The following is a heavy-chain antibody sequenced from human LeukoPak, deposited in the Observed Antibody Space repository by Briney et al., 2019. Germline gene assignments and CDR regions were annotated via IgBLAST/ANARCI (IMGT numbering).Heavy chain of an antibody. CDR1: GGSISSSSYY. D-gene: IGHD4-23*01. J-gene: IGHJ3*02. CDR3: ARERNYGGNSGDAFDI. V-gene: IGHV4-39*07. Sequence: SETLSLTCTVSGGSISSSSYYWGWIRQPPGKGLEWIGSIYYSGSTYYDPSLKSRVTISVDTSKNQFSLKLSSVTAADTAVYYCARERNYGGNSGDAFDIWGQGTMVTVSS. CDR2: IYYSGST.